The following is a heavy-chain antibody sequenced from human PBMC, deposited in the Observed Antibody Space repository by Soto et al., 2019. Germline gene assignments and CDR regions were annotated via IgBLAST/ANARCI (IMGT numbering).Heavy chain of an antibody. CDR1: GYSISSGYY. D-gene: IGHD3-22*01. V-gene: IGHV4-38-2*01. J-gene: IGHJ5*02. CDR2: IYHSGST. CDR3: ARVGPWVPYYYDSSPYTFENWFDP. Sequence: SETLSLTCAVSGYSISSGYYWGWLRQPPGKGLEWIGSIYHSGSTYYNPSLNSRVTLSIDMTNNHVSLILNSVTAADTAVYYCARVGPWVPYYYDSSPYTFENWFDPWGQGTLVTVSS.